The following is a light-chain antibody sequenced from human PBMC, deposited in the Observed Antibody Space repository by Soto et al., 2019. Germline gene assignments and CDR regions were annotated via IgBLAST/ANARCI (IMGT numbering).Light chain of an antibody. CDR3: QQYNKWPQT. J-gene: IGKJ1*01. V-gene: IGKV3-15*01. CDR2: ASS. Sequence: EIVMTQSPVTLSVSPGERATLSCRASQSVTNSYLAWYQQKPGQAPRLLIYASSTRATVIPARFSGSGSGTEFTLTISSLQSEDFAVYYCQQYNKWPQTFGQGTKVDIK. CDR1: QSVTNSY.